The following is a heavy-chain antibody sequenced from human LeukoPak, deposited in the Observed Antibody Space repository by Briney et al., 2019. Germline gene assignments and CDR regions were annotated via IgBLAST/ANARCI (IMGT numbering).Heavy chain of an antibody. CDR2: INHSGST. D-gene: IGHD2-2*01. CDR1: GESFSGYY. V-gene: IGHV4-34*01. Sequence: SSETLSLTCAVYGESFSGYYWSWIRQPPGKGLEWIGEINHSGSTNYNPSLKSRVTISVDTSKNQFSLKLSSVTAADTAVYYCARNRRPVVPAAFSRYFDYWGQGTLVTVSS. CDR3: ARNRRPVVPAAFSRYFDY. J-gene: IGHJ4*02.